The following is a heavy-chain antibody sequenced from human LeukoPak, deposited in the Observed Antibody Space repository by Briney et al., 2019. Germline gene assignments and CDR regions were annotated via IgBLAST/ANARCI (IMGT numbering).Heavy chain of an antibody. J-gene: IGHJ4*02. CDR2: IYYSGST. CDR1: GGSISSYY. D-gene: IGHD3-22*01. CDR3: ARFYYDSSGPARGSYFDY. V-gene: IGHV4-59*08. Sequence: SETLSLTCTVSGGSISSYYWSWIRQPPGKGLEWIGYIYYSGSTNYNPSLKSRVTISVDTSKNQFSLKLSSVTAADTAVYYCARFYYDSSGPARGSYFDYWGQGTLVTVSS.